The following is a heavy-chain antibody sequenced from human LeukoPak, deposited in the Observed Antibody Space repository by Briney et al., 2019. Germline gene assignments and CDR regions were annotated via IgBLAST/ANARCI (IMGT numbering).Heavy chain of an antibody. D-gene: IGHD2-2*01. Sequence: PGGSLRLSCAASGFTFSSYAMSWVRQAPGKGLEWVSAISGSGGDTYYADSVKGRFTISRDNSKNTLYLRMKSLRAEDTAVYYCAKDYGSSTLYSFDYWGQGALVTVSS. CDR3: AKDYGSSTLYSFDY. CDR1: GFTFSSYA. J-gene: IGHJ4*02. CDR2: ISGSGGDT. V-gene: IGHV3-23*01.